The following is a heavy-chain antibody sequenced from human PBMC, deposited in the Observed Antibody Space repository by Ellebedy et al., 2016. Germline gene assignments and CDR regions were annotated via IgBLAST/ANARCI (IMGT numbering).Heavy chain of an antibody. CDR2: INHSGST. Sequence: ESLKISCAASGFTFPYYSMNWVRQPPGKGLEWIGEINHSGSTNYNPSLRSRVTISVDTSKNQFSLKLSSVTAADTSVYYCARSRIYYGMDVWGQGTTVTVSS. V-gene: IGHV4-34*01. J-gene: IGHJ6*02. CDR1: GFTFPYYS. CDR3: ARSRIYYGMDV. D-gene: IGHD2-15*01.